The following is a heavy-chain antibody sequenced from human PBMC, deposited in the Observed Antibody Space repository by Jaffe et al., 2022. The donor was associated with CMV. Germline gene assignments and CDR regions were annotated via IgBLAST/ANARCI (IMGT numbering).Heavy chain of an antibody. CDR2: IWYDGSNK. V-gene: IGHV3-33*08. Sequence: QVQLVESGGGVVQPGRSLRLSCAASGFTFSSYGMHWVRQAPGKGLEWVAVIWYDGSNKYYADSVKGRFTISRDNSKNTLYLQMNSLRAEDTAVYYCARVGSGWVGDYWGQGTLVTVSS. D-gene: IGHD6-19*01. CDR3: ARVGSGWVGDY. J-gene: IGHJ4*02. CDR1: GFTFSSYG.